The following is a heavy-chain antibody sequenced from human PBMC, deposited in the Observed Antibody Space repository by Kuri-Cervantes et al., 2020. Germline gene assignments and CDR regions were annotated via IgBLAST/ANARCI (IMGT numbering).Heavy chain of an antibody. CDR2: INPNSGGT. J-gene: IGHJ5*02. CDR3: ARDPGGIAAAGTGGGFDP. Sequence: ASVKVSCKASGYTFTGYYMHWVRQAPGQGLEWMGWINPNSGGTNYAQKFQGWVTMTRDTSISTAYMELSRLRSDDTAVCYCARDPGGIAAAGTGGGFDPWGQGTLVTVSS. D-gene: IGHD6-13*01. CDR1: GYTFTGYY. V-gene: IGHV1-2*04.